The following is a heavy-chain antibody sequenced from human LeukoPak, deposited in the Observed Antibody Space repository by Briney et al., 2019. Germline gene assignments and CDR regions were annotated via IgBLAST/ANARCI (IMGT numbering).Heavy chain of an antibody. CDR1: GDSITTNSYY. Sequence: SETLSLTCTVSGDSITTNSYYWGWIRQPPGKGLDWIGTISYSGSSYYNPSLKSRVTISVDTSKNQFSLKLSSVTAADTAVYYCARDKFSAELLGVYYYYYMDAWGKGTTVTVSS. V-gene: IGHV4-39*02. CDR2: ISYSGSS. CDR3: ARDKFSAELLGVYYYYYMDA. J-gene: IGHJ6*03. D-gene: IGHD2-15*01.